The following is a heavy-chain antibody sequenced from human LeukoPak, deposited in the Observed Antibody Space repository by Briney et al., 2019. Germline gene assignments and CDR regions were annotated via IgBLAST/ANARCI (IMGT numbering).Heavy chain of an antibody. V-gene: IGHV1-69*13. CDR1: GGTFTSYA. D-gene: IGHD5-24*01. CDR3: ARETGDGYNWMGY. CDR2: VIPIFGTA. Sequence: GASVKVSCKASGGTFTSYAISWVRQAPGQGLEWMGGVIPIFGTANYAQKFQGRVTITADESTNTAYMELNSLRSEDTAVYYCARETGDGYNWMGYWGQGTLVTVSS. J-gene: IGHJ4*02.